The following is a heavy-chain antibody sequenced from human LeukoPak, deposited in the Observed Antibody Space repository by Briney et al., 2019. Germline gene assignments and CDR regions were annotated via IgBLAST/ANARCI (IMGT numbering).Heavy chain of an antibody. D-gene: IGHD3-16*02. CDR3: AVSRIRLGELSLFPSDY. CDR2: FDPEDGET. CDR1: GYTLTELS. J-gene: IGHJ4*02. V-gene: IGHV1-24*01. Sequence: GASVKVSCKVSGYTLTELSMHWARQAPGKGLEWMGGFDPEDGETIYAQKFQGRVTMTEDTSTDTAYMELSSLRSEDTAVYYCAVSRIRLGELSLFPSDYWGQGTLVTVSS.